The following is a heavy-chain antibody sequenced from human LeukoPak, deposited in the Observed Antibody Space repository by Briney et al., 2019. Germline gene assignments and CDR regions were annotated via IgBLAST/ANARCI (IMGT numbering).Heavy chain of an antibody. D-gene: IGHD5-18*01. Sequence: GGSLRLSCAASGFTFSSYSMNWVRQAPGKGLEWVSSSSSSSSYIYYADSVKGRFTISRDNAKNSLYLQMNSLRAEDTAVYYCARVVVDTAMVTYYFDYWGQGTLVTVSS. J-gene: IGHJ4*02. V-gene: IGHV3-21*01. CDR2: SSSSSSYI. CDR1: GFTFSSYS. CDR3: ARVVVDTAMVTYYFDY.